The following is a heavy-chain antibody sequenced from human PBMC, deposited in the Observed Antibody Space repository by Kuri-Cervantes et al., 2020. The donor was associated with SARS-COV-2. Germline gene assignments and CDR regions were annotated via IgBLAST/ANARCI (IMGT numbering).Heavy chain of an antibody. CDR2: INPSGGST. CDR3: ARKSRCSGGCNYGMGV. V-gene: IGHV1-46*01. J-gene: IGHJ6*02. D-gene: IGHD2-15*01. CDR1: GYIFTSYY. Sequence: SVKVSCKASGYIFTSYYMHWVRQAPGQGLEWMGIINPSGGSTSYAQKFQGRVTMARDTSTSTVYMELSSLRSEDTAVYYCARKSRCSGGCNYGMGVWGQGTTVTVSS.